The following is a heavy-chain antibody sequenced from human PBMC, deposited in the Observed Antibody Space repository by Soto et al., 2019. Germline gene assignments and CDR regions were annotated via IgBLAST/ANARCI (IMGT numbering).Heavy chain of an antibody. Sequence: QVQLQESGPGLVKPSGTLSLTCAVSGGSISSGDWCWSWVRQSPGKGLEWIGEIYYSGSTTYNPSLQTRVTISAEKSEKQFSLRLSSVNAADTAVYYCARRGCYSIFGSLDYWGQGTLVTVSS. J-gene: IGHJ4*02. V-gene: IGHV4-4*02. D-gene: IGHD3-22*01. CDR3: ARRGCYSIFGSLDY. CDR2: IYYSGST. CDR1: GGSISSGDW.